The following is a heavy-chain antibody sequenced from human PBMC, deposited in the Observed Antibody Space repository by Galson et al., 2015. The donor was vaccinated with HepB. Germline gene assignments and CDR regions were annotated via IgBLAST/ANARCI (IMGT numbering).Heavy chain of an antibody. CDR1: GGSISSYY. CDR3: ARNMITFGGVIARDAFDI. Sequence: ETLSLTCTVSGGSISSYYWSWIRQPPGKGLEWIGSIYYSGSTYYNPSLKSRVTISVDTSKNQFSLKLSSVTAADTAVYYCARNMITFGGVIARDAFDIWGQGTMVTVSS. CDR2: IYYSGST. D-gene: IGHD3-16*02. V-gene: IGHV4-39*01. J-gene: IGHJ3*02.